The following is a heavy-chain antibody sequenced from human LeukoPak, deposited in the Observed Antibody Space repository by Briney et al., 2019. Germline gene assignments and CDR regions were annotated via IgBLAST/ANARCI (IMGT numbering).Heavy chain of an antibody. CDR3: ASHLPPYDSSGFNDY. CDR1: GFTFSNYW. J-gene: IGHJ4*02. CDR2: IRQDGSEK. V-gene: IGHV3-7*03. D-gene: IGHD3-22*01. Sequence: GGSLRLSCAASGFTFSNYWMSWVRQAPGKGLEWVANIRQDGSEKYYVDSMRGRFTISRDNAKNSLYLQMSSLRAEDTAVYYCASHLPPYDSSGFNDYWGQGTLVTVSS.